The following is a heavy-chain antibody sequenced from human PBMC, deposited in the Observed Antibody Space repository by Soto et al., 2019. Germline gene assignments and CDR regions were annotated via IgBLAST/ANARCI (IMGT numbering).Heavy chain of an antibody. CDR1: GGSVSSGSYY. Sequence: SETLSLTCTVSGGSVSSGSYYWSWIRQPPGKGLEWIGYIYYSGSTNYNPSLKSRVTISVDTSKNQFSLKLSSVTAADTAVYYCARTRQLVRHYYYGMGVWGQGTTVTVSS. V-gene: IGHV4-61*01. D-gene: IGHD6-13*01. CDR2: IYYSGST. J-gene: IGHJ6*02. CDR3: ARTRQLVRHYYYGMGV.